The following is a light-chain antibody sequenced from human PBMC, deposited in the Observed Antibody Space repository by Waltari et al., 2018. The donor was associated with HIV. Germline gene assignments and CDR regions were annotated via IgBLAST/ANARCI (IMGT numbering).Light chain of an antibody. CDR3: QQSYSTPGYT. CDR1: QSISTS. CDR2: AAS. J-gene: IGKJ2*01. V-gene: IGKV1-39*01. Sequence: DIQMTQSPSSLSASVGDRVPITCRASQSISTSLNWYQQKPGKAPKLLIYAASSLQSGVPSRFSGSGSGTDFTLTISSLQPEDFATYYCQQSYSTPGYTFGQGTKLEIK.